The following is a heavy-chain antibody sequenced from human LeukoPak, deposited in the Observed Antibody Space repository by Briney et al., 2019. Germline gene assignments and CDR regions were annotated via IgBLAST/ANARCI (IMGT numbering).Heavy chain of an antibody. J-gene: IGHJ4*02. Sequence: PSETLSLTCSVSGASIISGTYYWAWIRQPPGKGLEWIGSLYYGGNTHYNPPLKSRVTMSIDTTEDQVSLTIRSVTAADTAFYYCARRDISSGWSFNYWGQGTLVTVSS. CDR2: LYYGGNT. CDR1: GASIISGTYY. V-gene: IGHV4-39*07. CDR3: ARRDISSGWSFNY. D-gene: IGHD6-19*01.